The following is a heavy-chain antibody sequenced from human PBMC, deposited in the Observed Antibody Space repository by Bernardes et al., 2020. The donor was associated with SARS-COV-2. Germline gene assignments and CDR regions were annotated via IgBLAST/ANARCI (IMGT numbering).Heavy chain of an antibody. CDR2: INSKSGVT. D-gene: IGHD3-9*01. CDR1: GYIFTDYY. Sequence: ASVKVSCKASGYIFTDYYIPWVRQAPGQGLEWMGWINSKSGVTNYGQKFQGRITMTRDTSITTAYMELSSLTSDDTAMYYCIASDWASGDGFDIWGQGTMVTVSS. CDR3: IASDWASGDGFDI. V-gene: IGHV1-2*02. J-gene: IGHJ3*02.